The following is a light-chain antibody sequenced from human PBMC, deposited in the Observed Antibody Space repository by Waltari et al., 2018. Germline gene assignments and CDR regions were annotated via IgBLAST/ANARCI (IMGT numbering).Light chain of an antibody. CDR3: QTGGHGTWV. V-gene: IGLV4-69*01. CDR2: VNSEGSH. Sequence: QLVLTQSPSASASLGASVRLTCTLSRGHSSNALALPQQQPGKGPRYLMRVNSEGSHSKGDEIPDRFSGSSSGAERYLTISSLQSEDEADYYCQTGGHGTWVFGGGTKLTVL. CDR1: RGHSSNA. J-gene: IGLJ3*02.